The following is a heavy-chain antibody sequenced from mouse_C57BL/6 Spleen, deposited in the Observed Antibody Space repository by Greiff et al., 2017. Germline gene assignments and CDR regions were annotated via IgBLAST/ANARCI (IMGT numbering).Heavy chain of an antibody. CDR1: GFTFSSYG. CDR3: ARNYGSSSWFAY. CDR2: ISSGGSYT. Sequence: EVKLMESGGDLVKPGGSLKLSCAASGFTFSSYGMSWVRQTPDKRLEWVATISSGGSYTYYPESVKGRFTISRDNAKNTLYLQMSSLKSEDTAMYYCARNYGSSSWFAYWGQGTLVTVSA. D-gene: IGHD1-1*01. V-gene: IGHV5-6*01. J-gene: IGHJ3*01.